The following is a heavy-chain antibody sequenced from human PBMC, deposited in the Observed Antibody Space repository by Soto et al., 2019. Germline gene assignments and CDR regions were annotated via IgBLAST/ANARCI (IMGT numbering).Heavy chain of an antibody. CDR3: AKDRLRMVRGVIAVFDY. Sequence: GGSLRLSCAASGFTFSSYAMSWVRQAPGKGLEWVSAISGSGGSTYYADSVKGRFTISRDNSKNTLYLQMNSLRAEDTAVYYCAKDRLRMVRGVIAVFDYWGQGTLVTVSS. J-gene: IGHJ4*02. CDR2: ISGSGGST. V-gene: IGHV3-23*01. D-gene: IGHD3-10*01. CDR1: GFTFSSYA.